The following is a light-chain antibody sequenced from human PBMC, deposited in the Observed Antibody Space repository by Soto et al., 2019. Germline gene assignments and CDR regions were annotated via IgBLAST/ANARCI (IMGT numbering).Light chain of an antibody. CDR1: SSNIGAGYD. Sequence: QSVLTQPPSVSGAPGQRVTISCTGSSSNIGAGYDVHWYQQLPGTAPKLLIYGNSNRPSGVPDRFSGSKSGTSASLAITGLQAEDEADYYCQSYASSLSGYVFGTGTRSP. CDR3: QSYASSLSGYV. CDR2: GNS. J-gene: IGLJ1*01. V-gene: IGLV1-40*01.